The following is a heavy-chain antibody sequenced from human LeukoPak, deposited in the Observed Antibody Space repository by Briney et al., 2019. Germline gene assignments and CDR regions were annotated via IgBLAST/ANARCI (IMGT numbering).Heavy chain of an antibody. CDR3: ATSSPPYYDFWSGYPHYYGMDV. CDR2: TYYSGST. D-gene: IGHD3-3*01. V-gene: IGHV4-59*08. Sequence: SETLSLTCTVSGGSISSYYWSWIRQPPGKGLEWIGYTYYSGSTNYNPSLKSRVTISVDPSQTQFSLKLSSVTDADTAVYYCATSSPPYYDFWSGYPHYYGMDVWGQGTTVTVSS. CDR1: GGSISSYY. J-gene: IGHJ6*02.